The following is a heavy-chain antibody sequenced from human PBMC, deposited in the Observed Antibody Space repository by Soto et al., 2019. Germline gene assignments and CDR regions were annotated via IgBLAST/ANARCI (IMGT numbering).Heavy chain of an antibody. D-gene: IGHD3-10*01. CDR2: ISPMFGAA. V-gene: IGHV1-69*19. CDR3: AREVQVHTPAFVY. Sequence: QVPLVQSGAEMKKPGSSVKVSCQSSGGTFNTYAMNWVRQAPGQGPEWMGDISPMFGAANYAPKFQGRVTITADESTGTSYMQLSSLTSEDTALYFCAREVQVHTPAFVYWGQGTLSPSLQ. J-gene: IGHJ4*02. CDR1: GGTFNTYA.